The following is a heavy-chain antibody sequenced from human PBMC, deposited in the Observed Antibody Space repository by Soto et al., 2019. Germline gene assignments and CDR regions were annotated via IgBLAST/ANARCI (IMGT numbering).Heavy chain of an antibody. Sequence: SQTLSLTCAISGDSVSSNSAAWNWIRQSPSRGLEWLGRTYYRSKWYNDYAVSVKSRITINPDTSKNQFSLQLNSVTPEDTAVYYCARGRGGLGELSPPIHFDYWGQGTLVTVSS. D-gene: IGHD3-16*02. V-gene: IGHV6-1*01. CDR2: TYYRSKWYN. CDR3: ARGRGGLGELSPPIHFDY. CDR1: GDSVSSNSAA. J-gene: IGHJ4*02.